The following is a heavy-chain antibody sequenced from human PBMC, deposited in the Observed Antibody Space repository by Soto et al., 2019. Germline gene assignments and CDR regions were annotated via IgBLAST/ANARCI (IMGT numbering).Heavy chain of an antibody. CDR2: IYPGDSDT. D-gene: IGHD3-3*01. Sequence: RGESLKISCKGSGYSFTSYWIGWVRQMPGKGLEWMGIIYPGDSDTRYSPSFQGQVTISADKSISTAYLQWSSLKASDTAMYYCARHANYDFWSGSGYYYYMDVWGKGTTVTVSS. CDR1: GYSFTSYW. CDR3: ARHANYDFWSGSGYYYYMDV. V-gene: IGHV5-51*01. J-gene: IGHJ6*03.